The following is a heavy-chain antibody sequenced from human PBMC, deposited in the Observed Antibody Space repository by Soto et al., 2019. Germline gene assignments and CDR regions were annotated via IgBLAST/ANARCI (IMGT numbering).Heavy chain of an antibody. D-gene: IGHD2-15*01. V-gene: IGHV2-5*02. CDR1: GFSLSTSGVG. CDR2: IYWDDDK. CDR3: AHKVQACSGGSCYSGLVAGRGGDDNWFDP. Sequence: SGPTLVNPTQTLTLTCTFSGFSLSTSGVGVGWIRQPPGKALEWLALIYWDDDKRYSPSLKSRLTITKDTSENQVALTMTNMDPVDTATYYCAHKVQACSGGSCYSGLVAGRGGDDNWFDPWGQGTLVTVSS. J-gene: IGHJ5*02.